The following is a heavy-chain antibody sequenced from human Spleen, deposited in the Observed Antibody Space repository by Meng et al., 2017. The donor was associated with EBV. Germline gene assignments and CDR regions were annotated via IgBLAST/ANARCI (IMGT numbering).Heavy chain of an antibody. CDR3: ARDYGGNSGGDF. Sequence: QLVQSWAEVKQPGASVKVSCTASGYTFTTYYRNWVRQAPGQGLEWVGRINPSGGSTTYAQRFQGRVTMTRDTSTSTVYMELSSLTSEDTAVYYCARDYGGNSGGDFWGQGTLVTVSS. CDR2: INPSGGST. J-gene: IGHJ4*02. CDR1: GYTFTTYY. D-gene: IGHD4-23*01. V-gene: IGHV1-46*01.